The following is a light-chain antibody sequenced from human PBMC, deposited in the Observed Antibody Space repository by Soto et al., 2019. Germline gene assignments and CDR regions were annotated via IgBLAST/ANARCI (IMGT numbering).Light chain of an antibody. CDR1: QSISSW. CDR3: QQYNSYPWT. V-gene: IGKV1-5*03. J-gene: IGKJ1*01. CDR2: KAA. Sequence: DIQMTQSPSTLSASVGDRVTITCRDSQSISSWLAGYQQKPGKAPKLLIYKAASLESGGPSRLSGSGSGTELTLTISSLQPDDFATYYCQQYNSYPWTFGQGTKVEIK.